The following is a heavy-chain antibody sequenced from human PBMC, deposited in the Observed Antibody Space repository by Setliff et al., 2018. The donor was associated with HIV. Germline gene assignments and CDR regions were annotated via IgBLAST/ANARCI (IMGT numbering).Heavy chain of an antibody. D-gene: IGHD3-22*01. CDR3: ARVRLTMIMMVDYFDQ. CDR2: VYADGRT. CDR1: GGSISRFY. Sequence: SETLSLTCTVSGGSISRFYWSWIRQSAEKGLEWIGRVYADGRTNYNPSLKSRVTMSLDTSKDQLSLRLSSVTAADSAVYYCARVRLTMIMMVDYFDQWGQGTLVTVSS. V-gene: IGHV4-4*07. J-gene: IGHJ4*02.